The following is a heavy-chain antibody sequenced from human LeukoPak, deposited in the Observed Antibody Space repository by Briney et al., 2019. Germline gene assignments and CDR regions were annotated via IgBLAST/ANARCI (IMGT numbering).Heavy chain of an antibody. V-gene: IGHV1-2*04. J-gene: IGHJ4*02. CDR3: ARVTVAGNLDY. CDR2: INPNSGGT. Sequence: AASVKVSCKASGYTFTGYYMHWVRQAPGQGLEWMGWINPNSGGTNYAQKFQGWVTMTRDTSVSTAYMELSRLRSDDTAVYYCARVTVAGNLDYWGQGTLVTVSS. CDR1: GYTFTGYY. D-gene: IGHD6-19*01.